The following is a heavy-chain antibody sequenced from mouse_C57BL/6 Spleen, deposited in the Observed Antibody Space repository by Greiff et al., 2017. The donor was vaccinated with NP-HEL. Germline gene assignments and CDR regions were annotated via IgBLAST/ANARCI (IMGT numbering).Heavy chain of an antibody. D-gene: IGHD1-1*01. CDR3: ARDGSSPY. J-gene: IGHJ2*01. CDR2: INPNNGGT. CDR1: GYTFTDYY. Sequence: EVQLQQSGPELVKPGASVKISCKASGYTFTDYYMNWVKQSHGKSLEWIGDINPNNGGTSYNQKFKGKATLTVDKSSSTAYMELRSLTSEDSAVYYCARDGSSPYWGQGTTLTVSS. V-gene: IGHV1-26*01.